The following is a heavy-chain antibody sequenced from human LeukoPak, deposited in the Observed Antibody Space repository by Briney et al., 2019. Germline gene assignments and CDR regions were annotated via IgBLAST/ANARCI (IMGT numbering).Heavy chain of an antibody. Sequence: GGTLRLSCSASGFPPSSDEMSWVRQAPGKGLEWFSSISSTGSTIYYADSVRGRFTISRDNAKNSRYQQMNSLRAEGALCDPCRSGPGASCYASGTYQGAFDIWGRGTMVTVSS. CDR1: GFPPSSDE. CDR2: ISSTGSTI. D-gene: IGHD3-10*01. V-gene: IGHV3-48*03. CDR3: RSGPGASCYASGTYQGAFDI. J-gene: IGHJ3*02.